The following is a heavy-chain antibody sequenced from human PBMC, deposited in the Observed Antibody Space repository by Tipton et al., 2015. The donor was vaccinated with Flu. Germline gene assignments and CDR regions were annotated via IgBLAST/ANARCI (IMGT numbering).Heavy chain of an antibody. V-gene: IGHV4-34*01. J-gene: IGHJ6*02. CDR2: INHSGST. CDR1: GGSFSGYY. CDR3: ARGRRAAARPFYYYYGMDV. D-gene: IGHD6-6*01. Sequence: LRLSCAVYGGSFSGYYWSWIRQPPGKGLEWIGEINHSGSTNYNPSLKSRVTISVDTSKNQFSLKLSSVTAADTAVYYCARGRRAAARPFYYYYGMDVWGQGTTVTVSS.